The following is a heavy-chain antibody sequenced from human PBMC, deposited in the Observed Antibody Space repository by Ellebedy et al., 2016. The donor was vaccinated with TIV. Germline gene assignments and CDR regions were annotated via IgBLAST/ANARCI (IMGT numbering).Heavy chain of an antibody. CDR1: GFTFSRPA. D-gene: IGHD5-12*01. J-gene: IGHJ4*02. Sequence: GESLKISCVVSGFTFSRPAMHWVRQAPGKGLEWVAVISYEVSNKFYRDSVEGRFTISRDNSKNTLFLQMNNVRAEDTALYFCAREAPGSAYDFKGYFDSWGQGTLVTVSA. CDR3: AREAPGSAYDFKGYFDS. V-gene: IGHV3-30*04. CDR2: ISYEVSNK.